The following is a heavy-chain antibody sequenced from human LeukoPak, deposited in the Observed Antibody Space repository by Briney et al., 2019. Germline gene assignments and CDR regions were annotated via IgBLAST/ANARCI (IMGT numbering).Heavy chain of an antibody. V-gene: IGHV1-46*01. CDR3: ARGGYNWNVDY. D-gene: IGHD1-20*01. Sequence: GASVKVSCKASGYTFTSYYMHWVRQAPGQGLEWMGIINPSGGSTSYAQKFQGRVTMTRDMSTSTVYMEPTSLRSEDPAVYYCARGGYNWNVDYWGQGTLVTVSS. CDR2: INPSGGST. CDR1: GYTFTSYY. J-gene: IGHJ4*02.